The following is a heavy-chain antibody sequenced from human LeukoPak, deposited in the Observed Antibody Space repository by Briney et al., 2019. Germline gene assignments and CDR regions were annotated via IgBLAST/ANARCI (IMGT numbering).Heavy chain of an antibody. Sequence: GGSLRLSCAASGFTFDDYAMHWVRQAPGKGLEWVSGISWNSGSIGYADSVKGRFTISRDNAKNSLYLQMNSLRAEDTAVYYCARKHYGSGSYPPDYWGQGTLVTVSS. D-gene: IGHD3-10*01. CDR2: ISWNSGSI. CDR3: ARKHYGSGSYPPDY. CDR1: GFTFDDYA. J-gene: IGHJ4*02. V-gene: IGHV3-9*01.